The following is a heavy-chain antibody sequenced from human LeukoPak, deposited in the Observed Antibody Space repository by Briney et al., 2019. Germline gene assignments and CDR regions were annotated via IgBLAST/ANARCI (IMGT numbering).Heavy chain of an antibody. V-gene: IGHV4-30-4*01. CDR3: ARAGRGYSGYGRYYYYGMDV. CDR2: IYYSGST. D-gene: IGHD5-12*01. J-gene: IGHJ6*04. Sequence: SQTLSLTCTVSGGSISSGDYYWSWIRQPPGKGLEWIGYIYYSGSTYYNPSLKSRVTISVDTSKNQFSLKLSPVTAADTAVYYCARAGRGYSGYGRYYYYGMDVWGKGTTVTVSS. CDR1: GGSISSGDYY.